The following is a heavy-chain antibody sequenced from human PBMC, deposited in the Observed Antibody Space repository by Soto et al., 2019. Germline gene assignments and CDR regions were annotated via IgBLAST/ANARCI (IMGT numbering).Heavy chain of an antibody. Sequence: PGGSLRLSCAASGFTFSNYGMHWVRQAPGKGLEWLAVIWYDGSDKYYADSVKGRFTISRDNSKNTLYLQMNSLRPADTAVYYCASLSPVWVTGYYYYGMDVWGQGTTVTVSS. CDR2: IWYDGSDK. V-gene: IGHV3-33*01. CDR3: ASLSPVWVTGYYYYGMDV. CDR1: GFTFSNYG. D-gene: IGHD3-16*01. J-gene: IGHJ6*02.